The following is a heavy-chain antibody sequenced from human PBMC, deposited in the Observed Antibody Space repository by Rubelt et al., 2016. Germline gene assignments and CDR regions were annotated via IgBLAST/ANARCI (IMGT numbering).Heavy chain of an antibody. Sequence: QVQLQESGPGLVKPSETLSLTCTVSGGSISSYYWSWIRQPPGKGLEWIGYIYYSGSTNYNPSLKRRVTISVDTSKNQCSLKRGSVTAADTAVYYCAASAVSISAFDIWGQGTMVTVSS. D-gene: IGHD2-21*01. CDR1: GGSISSYY. CDR2: IYYSGST. J-gene: IGHJ3*02. V-gene: IGHV4-59*12. CDR3: AASAVSISAFDI.